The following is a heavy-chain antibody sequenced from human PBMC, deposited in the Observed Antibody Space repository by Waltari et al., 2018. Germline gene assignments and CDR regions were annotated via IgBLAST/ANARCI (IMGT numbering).Heavy chain of an antibody. J-gene: IGHJ4*02. V-gene: IGHV3-23*01. D-gene: IGHD6-6*01. Sequence: EVQLLESGGGLVQPGGSLRLSCAASGFTFSTTAMAWVRQAPGKWLDWVSTWTSDDTTYYASSGKGRFTISRDNSKNTLYLQMNSLTAEDTAIYYCAKDLHYIAAADYWGQGTLVTVSS. CDR1: GFTFSTTA. CDR3: AKDLHYIAAADY. CDR2: TWTSDDTT.